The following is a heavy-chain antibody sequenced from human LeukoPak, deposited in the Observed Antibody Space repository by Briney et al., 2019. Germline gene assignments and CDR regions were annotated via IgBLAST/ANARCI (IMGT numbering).Heavy chain of an antibody. CDR3: ARANSLFDY. CDR1: GDSIRSSSYY. Sequence: SETLSLTCTVSGDSIRSSSYYWGWIRQPPGKGLEWIGTISYSGSTYYNPSLKNRVTISLDTSKNHLSLKLSSVTAADTAVYYCARANSLFDYWGQGILVTVSS. V-gene: IGHV4-39*07. D-gene: IGHD2-21*01. J-gene: IGHJ4*02. CDR2: ISYSGST.